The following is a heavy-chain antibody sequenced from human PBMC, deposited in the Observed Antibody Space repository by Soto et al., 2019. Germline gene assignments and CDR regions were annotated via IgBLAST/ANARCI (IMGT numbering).Heavy chain of an antibody. J-gene: IGHJ4*02. D-gene: IGHD3-22*01. Sequence: SETLSLTCTVSGGSISSSSYYWGWIRQPPGKGLEWIGSIYYSGSTYYNPSLKSRVTMSVDTSKNQFSLKLSSVTAADTAVYYCASYYYDSSGYYFSAFGFDYWGQGTLVTVSS. V-gene: IGHV4-39*01. CDR2: IYYSGST. CDR3: ASYYYDSSGYYFSAFGFDY. CDR1: GGSISSSSYY.